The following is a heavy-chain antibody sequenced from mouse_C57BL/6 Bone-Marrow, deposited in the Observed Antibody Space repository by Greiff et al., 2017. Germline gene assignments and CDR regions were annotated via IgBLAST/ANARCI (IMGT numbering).Heavy chain of an antibody. Sequence: QVQLQQSGAELARPGASVKLSCKASGYTFTSYGISWVKQRTGQGLEWIGEIYPRSGNTYYNEKFKGKATLTADKSSSTAYMGLRSLTSEDSAVYFCAIYDGYDAAWFAYWGQGTLVTVSA. CDR3: AIYDGYDAAWFAY. J-gene: IGHJ3*01. CDR1: GYTFTSYG. D-gene: IGHD2-2*01. V-gene: IGHV1-81*01. CDR2: IYPRSGNT.